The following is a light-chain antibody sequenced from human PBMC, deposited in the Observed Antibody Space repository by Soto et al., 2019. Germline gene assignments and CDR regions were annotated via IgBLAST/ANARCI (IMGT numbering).Light chain of an antibody. Sequence: QPVLTQSPSASASLGASVKLTCTLSSGHSTYAIAWHQQEPEKGPRYLMKVNSDGSHIKGDGIPDRFSGSSSGAERYLTISSLQSEDEADYYCQTWATGIWVFGGGTKLTVL. CDR1: SGHSTYA. CDR3: QTWATGIWV. V-gene: IGLV4-69*01. CDR2: VNSDGSH. J-gene: IGLJ3*02.